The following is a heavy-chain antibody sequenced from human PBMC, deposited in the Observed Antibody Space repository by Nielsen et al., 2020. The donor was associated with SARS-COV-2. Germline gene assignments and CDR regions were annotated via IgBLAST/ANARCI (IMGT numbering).Heavy chain of an antibody. D-gene: IGHD3-22*01. CDR1: GFIMDDYF. Sequence: GGSLRLSCVGSGFIMDDYFINWIRQAPGKALEWVAYISATHNYTSYTDSVKGRFTISRDNSKNSLYLQMNSLRVEDTAVYYCVRVRDDGYYYDTGPFDYWGQGTLVTVSS. CDR3: VRVRDDGYYYDTGPFDY. CDR2: ISATHNYT. J-gene: IGHJ4*02. V-gene: IGHV3-11*06.